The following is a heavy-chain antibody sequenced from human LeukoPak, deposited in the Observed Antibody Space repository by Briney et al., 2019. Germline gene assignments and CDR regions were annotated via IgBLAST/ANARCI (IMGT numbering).Heavy chain of an antibody. Sequence: SETLSLTCTVSGGSISSSSYYWGWIRQPPGKGLEWIGSIYYSGSTYYNPSLKSRVTISVDTSKNQFSLKLSSVTAADTPVYYCARDVGDYDILTGFDEYWYFDLWGRGTLVTVSS. J-gene: IGHJ2*01. V-gene: IGHV4-39*07. CDR2: IYYSGST. D-gene: IGHD3-9*01. CDR3: ARDVGDYDILTGFDEYWYFDL. CDR1: GGSISSSSYY.